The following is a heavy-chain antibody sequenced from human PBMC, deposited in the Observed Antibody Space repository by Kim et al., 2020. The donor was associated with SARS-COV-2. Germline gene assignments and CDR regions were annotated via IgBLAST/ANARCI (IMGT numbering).Heavy chain of an antibody. J-gene: IGHJ4*02. D-gene: IGHD3-3*01. CDR2: IYYSGST. Sequence: SETLSLTCTVSGGSISSGGHYWSWNRQHPGNGLEWIGYIYYSGSTYYNPSLKSRVTISVDTSKNQFSLKLSSVTAADTAVYYCARASSTTIFGVVIFGHFDYWGQGTLVTVSS. CDR3: ARASSTTIFGVVIFGHFDY. V-gene: IGHV4-31*03. CDR1: GGSISSGGHY.